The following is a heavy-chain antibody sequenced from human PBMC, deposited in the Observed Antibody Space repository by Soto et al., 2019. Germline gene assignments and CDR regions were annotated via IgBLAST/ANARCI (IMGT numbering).Heavy chain of an antibody. D-gene: IGHD6-13*01. J-gene: IGHJ4*02. Sequence: GGSLRLSCASSGFSFSGYAMHWVRQAPGKGLEWVSVISYDGSNQFYADSMKGRFTISRDNSENTLYLQMSSLRGDDTAVYYCARSAGYSTSWYFDYWGQGTLVTVSS. CDR3: ARSAGYSTSWYFDY. CDR1: GFSFSGYA. V-gene: IGHV3-30*14. CDR2: ISYDGSNQ.